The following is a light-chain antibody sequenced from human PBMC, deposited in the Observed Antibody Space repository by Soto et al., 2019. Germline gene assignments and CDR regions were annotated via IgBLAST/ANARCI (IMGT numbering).Light chain of an antibody. CDR2: GAS. V-gene: IGKV3-20*01. CDR1: QSVSSSY. CDR3: QQYGSSPSVA. Sequence: EIVLTQSQGTLSLSPGERATLSCRASQSVSSSYLAWYQQKPGQAPKLLIYGASSRATGIPDMFSGSGSGTDFTLNLSRLGAEDFAVYYCQQYGSSPSVAFGQGTKLEIK. J-gene: IGKJ2*01.